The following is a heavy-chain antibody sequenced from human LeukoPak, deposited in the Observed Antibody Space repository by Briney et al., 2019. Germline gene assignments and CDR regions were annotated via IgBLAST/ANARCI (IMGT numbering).Heavy chain of an antibody. CDR3: ARVVYYYGMDV. J-gene: IGHJ6*02. CDR2: IYSGGST. CDR1: GFTVSSNY. D-gene: IGHD2-15*01. V-gene: IGHV3-53*01. Sequence: GGSLRLSCAASGFTVSSNYMSWVRKAPGKGLEWVSVIYSGGSTYYADSVKGRFTISRDNAKNSLYLQMNSLRAEDTAVYYCARVVYYYGMDVWGQGTTVTVSS.